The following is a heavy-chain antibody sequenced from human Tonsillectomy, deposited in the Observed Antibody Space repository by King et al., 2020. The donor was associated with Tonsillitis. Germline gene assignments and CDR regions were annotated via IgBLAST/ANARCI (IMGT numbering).Heavy chain of an antibody. Sequence: QLVQSGADVKKPGASVKVSCKASGFTFTGYYIHWVRQAPGQGLEWMGWINPNSGVTNYAQRFQGSVTMTRDTSISTAYMELSRLTSDDTAMFYCARDGGGYSYGLFNYWGQGTLVTVSS. CDR3: ARDGGGYSYGLFNY. CDR2: INPNSGVT. D-gene: IGHD5-18*01. V-gene: IGHV1-2*02. CDR1: GFTFTGYY. J-gene: IGHJ4*02.